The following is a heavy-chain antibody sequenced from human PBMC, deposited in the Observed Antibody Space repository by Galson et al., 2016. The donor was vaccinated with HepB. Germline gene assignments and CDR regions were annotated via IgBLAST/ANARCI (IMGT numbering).Heavy chain of an antibody. J-gene: IGHJ4*01. Sequence: CAISGDSVSTNTAHWNWIRQSPSRGLEWLGRTYYRSEWYNDYAVSVQSRINVNPDTSKNQFSLQLNSVTPEDTAVYFCARGRMGYRYGNFDYWGHGILVTVSS. CDR1: GDSVSTNTAH. V-gene: IGHV6-1*01. CDR3: ARGRMGYRYGNFDY. CDR2: TYYRSEWYN. D-gene: IGHD3-16*02.